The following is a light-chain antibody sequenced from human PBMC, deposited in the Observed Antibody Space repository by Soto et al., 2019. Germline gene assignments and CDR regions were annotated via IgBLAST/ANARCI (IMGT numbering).Light chain of an antibody. Sequence: DIQMTQSPSTLSASMGDTVTITCRASQSISSWLAWYQHKPGKAPKLLIYQASILHSGVPSRFSGSGSGTDVTLTITCLQPDDFAAYYYQQYKSNYRLWTFGQGTKVEIK. J-gene: IGKJ1*01. CDR1: QSISSW. CDR2: QAS. V-gene: IGKV1-5*03. CDR3: QQYKSNYRLWT.